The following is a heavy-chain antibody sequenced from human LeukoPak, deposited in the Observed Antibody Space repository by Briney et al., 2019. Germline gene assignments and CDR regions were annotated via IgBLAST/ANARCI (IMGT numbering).Heavy chain of an antibody. CDR3: AKSDTSGWPIFDY. Sequence: GGSLRLSCAASGFTFSTYTMNWVRQAPGKGLEWVSSISSSSTYIYYADSMKGRFPISRDNAKNSLYLQINSLRAGDTAVYYCAKSDTSGWPIFDYWGQGTLVTVSS. CDR1: GFTFSTYT. CDR2: ISSSSTYI. J-gene: IGHJ4*02. V-gene: IGHV3-21*01. D-gene: IGHD6-19*01.